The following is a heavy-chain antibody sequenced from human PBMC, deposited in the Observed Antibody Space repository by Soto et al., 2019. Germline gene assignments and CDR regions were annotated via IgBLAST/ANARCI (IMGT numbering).Heavy chain of an antibody. J-gene: IGHJ4*02. D-gene: IGHD5-18*01. CDR1: GFVLSSYS. CDR2: IGTGTRTR. CDR3: ARSYSYGFGY. V-gene: IGHV3-48*01. Sequence: PGGALRLSCAASGFVLSSYSMSWVRQAPGKGLEWVSYIGTGTRTRYYADSVKGRFTISRDNGKNSLFLQMNSLRAEDTALYYCARSYSYGFGYWGQGTLVTVSS.